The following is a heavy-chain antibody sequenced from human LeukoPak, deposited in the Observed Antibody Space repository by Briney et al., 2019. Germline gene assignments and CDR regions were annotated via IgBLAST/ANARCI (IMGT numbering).Heavy chain of an antibody. V-gene: IGHV3-23*01. D-gene: IGHD2-2*01. J-gene: IGHJ4*02. CDR1: GFTFSSYA. CDR2: IATSGEST. Sequence: GGSLRLSCAASGFTFSSYAMNWVRQAPGKGLEWVSGIATSGESTFYADSVKGRFTISRDNSKNTLYLQMSSLRAEDTAVYYCVKGRCSGSSCYGGDYWGQGTLVTVSS. CDR3: VKGRCSGSSCYGGDY.